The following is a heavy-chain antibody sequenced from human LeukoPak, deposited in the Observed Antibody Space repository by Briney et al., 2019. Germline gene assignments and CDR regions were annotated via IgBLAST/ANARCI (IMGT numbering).Heavy chain of an antibody. CDR2: ISYDGSNK. D-gene: IGHD4-17*01. J-gene: IGHJ6*02. CDR3: ARGHYGDYSGMDV. Sequence: GRSLGLSCAASGFTFSSYAMHWVRQAPGKGLEWVAVISYDGSNKYYADSVKGRFTISRDNSKNTLYLQMNSLRAEDTAVYYCARGHYGDYSGMDVWGQGTTVTVSS. V-gene: IGHV3-30-3*01. CDR1: GFTFSSYA.